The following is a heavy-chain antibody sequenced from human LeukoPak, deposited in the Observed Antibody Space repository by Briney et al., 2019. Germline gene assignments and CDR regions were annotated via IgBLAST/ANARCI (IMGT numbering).Heavy chain of an antibody. CDR3: ATAQYYYDSSGYYYFDY. J-gene: IGHJ4*02. Sequence: GASVKVSCKVSGYTLTELYMHWVRQAPGKGLEWMGGFDPEDGETIYAQKFQGRVTMTEETSTDTAYMELSSLRSEDTAVYYCATAQYYYDSSGYYYFDYWGQGTLVTVSS. D-gene: IGHD3-22*01. CDR2: FDPEDGET. CDR1: GYTLTELY. V-gene: IGHV1-24*01.